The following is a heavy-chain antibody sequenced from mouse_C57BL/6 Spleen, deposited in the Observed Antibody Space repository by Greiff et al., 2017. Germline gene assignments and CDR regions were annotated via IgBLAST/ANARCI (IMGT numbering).Heavy chain of an antibody. Sequence: VKLQESGAELVKPGASVKISCKASGYAFSSYWMNWVKQRPGKGLEWIGQIYPGDGDTNYNGKFKGKATLTADKSSSTAYMQLSSLTSEDSAVYFCARYYYGSSYNYFDYWGQGTTLTVSS. CDR1: GYAFSSYW. V-gene: IGHV1-80*01. CDR2: IYPGDGDT. CDR3: ARYYYGSSYNYFDY. D-gene: IGHD1-1*01. J-gene: IGHJ2*01.